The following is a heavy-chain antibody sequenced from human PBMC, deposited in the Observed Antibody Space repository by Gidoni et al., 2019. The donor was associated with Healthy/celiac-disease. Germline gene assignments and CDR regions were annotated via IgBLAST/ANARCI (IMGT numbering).Heavy chain of an antibody. V-gene: IGHV4-31*03. CDR3: ARASTRGYDFWSGYSKHFDY. CDR2: IYYSGST. CDR1: GGSISSGGYY. Sequence: QVQLQESGPGLVKPSQTLSLTCTFSGGSISSGGYYWSWIRQHPGKGLEWIGYIYYSGSTYYNPSLKSRVTISVDTSKNQFSLKLSSVTAADTAVYYCARASTRGYDFWSGYSKHFDYWGQGTLVTVSS. J-gene: IGHJ4*02. D-gene: IGHD3-3*01.